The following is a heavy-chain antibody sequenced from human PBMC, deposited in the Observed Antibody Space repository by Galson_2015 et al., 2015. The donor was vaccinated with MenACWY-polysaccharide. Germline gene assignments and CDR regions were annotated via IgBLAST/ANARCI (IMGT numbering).Heavy chain of an antibody. CDR2: ISYDATNK. CDR1: GFTFSRYA. CDR3: ARDYCSRTSCYGLDV. Sequence: SLRLSCAASGFTFSRYAMHWVRQAPGKGLEWVAVISYDATNKYYAESVKGRFSISRDNSKNTMYVQVNDLRAEDTATYYCARDYCSRTSCYGLDVWGQGTTVTVSS. J-gene: IGHJ6*02. D-gene: IGHD2-2*01. V-gene: IGHV3-30-3*01.